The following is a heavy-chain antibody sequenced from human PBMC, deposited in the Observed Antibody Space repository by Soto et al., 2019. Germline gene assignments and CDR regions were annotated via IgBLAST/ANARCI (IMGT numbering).Heavy chain of an antibody. V-gene: IGHV3-23*01. CDR1: GFTFSSYA. J-gene: IGHJ6*02. Sequence: GGSLRLSCAASGFTFSSYAMSWVRQAPGKGLEWVSAISGSGGSTYYADSVKGRFTISRDNSKNTLYLQMNSLRAEDTAVYYCAKDLILWFVESPALKLYYYYGMDVWGQGTTVTVSS. CDR2: ISGSGGST. CDR3: AKDLILWFVESPALKLYYYYGMDV. D-gene: IGHD3-10*01.